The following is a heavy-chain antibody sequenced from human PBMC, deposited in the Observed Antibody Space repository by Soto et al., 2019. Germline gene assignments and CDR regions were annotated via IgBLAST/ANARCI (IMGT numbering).Heavy chain of an antibody. CDR2: INGYNGNT. V-gene: IGHV1-18*01. CDR3: AREGSAPYYYYGMDV. CDR1: GYTFTTYG. D-gene: IGHD6-19*01. Sequence: QVQLEQSGAEVKKPGDSMKVSCKASGYTFTTYGISWVRQAPGQGLEWMGWINGYNGNTDYPQKLQGRVTMTTDTSTSTAYMALRSLRSDDTAVYYCAREGSAPYYYYGMDVWGHGTTVTVSS. J-gene: IGHJ6*02.